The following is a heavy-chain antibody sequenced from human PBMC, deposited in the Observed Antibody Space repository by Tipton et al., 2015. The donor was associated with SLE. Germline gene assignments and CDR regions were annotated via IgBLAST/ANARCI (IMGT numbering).Heavy chain of an antibody. CDR2: ISGSGGST. Sequence: SLRLSCAASGFTFSSYAMSWVRQAPGKGLEWVSVISGSGGSTYYADSVKGRFTISRDNSKNTLYLQMNSLRAEDTAVYYCAKDRKIPIGVGGKEYYIVSWGQGTLVPVSS. V-gene: IGHV3-23*01. CDR3: AKDRKIPIGVGGKEYYIVS. J-gene: IGHJ4*02. D-gene: IGHD6-19*01. CDR1: GFTFSSYA.